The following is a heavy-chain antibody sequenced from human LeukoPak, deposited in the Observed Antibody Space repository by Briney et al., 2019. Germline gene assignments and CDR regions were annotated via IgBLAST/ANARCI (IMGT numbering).Heavy chain of an antibody. Sequence: SETLSLTCTVSGGSISSYYWSWIRQPPGKGLEWIGYIYYTGSTDYNPSLKSRVTISVDTSKNQFSLKLSSVTAADTAVYYCARSAYTDYSVLWFDPWGQGALVTVCS. CDR3: ARSAYTDYSVLWFDP. CDR2: IYYTGST. CDR1: GGSISSYY. J-gene: IGHJ5*02. V-gene: IGHV4-59*01. D-gene: IGHD3-16*01.